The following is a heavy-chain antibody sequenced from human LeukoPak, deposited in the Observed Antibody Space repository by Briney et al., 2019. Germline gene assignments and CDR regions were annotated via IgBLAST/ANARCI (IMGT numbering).Heavy chain of an antibody. J-gene: IGHJ5*02. Sequence: SETLSLTCTVSGGSISSYYWSWLRQPPGKGLEWIGYIYYSGSTNYNPSLKSRVSISVDPSKNQFSLKLSSVTAADTAVYYCARGRGGGGSSNNWFDPWGQGTLVTVSS. D-gene: IGHD2-15*01. CDR3: ARGRGGGGSSNNWFDP. CDR1: GGSISSYY. V-gene: IGHV4-59*01. CDR2: IYYSGST.